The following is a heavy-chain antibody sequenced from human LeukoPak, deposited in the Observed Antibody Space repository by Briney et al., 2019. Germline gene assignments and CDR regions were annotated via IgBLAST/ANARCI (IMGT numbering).Heavy chain of an antibody. CDR1: GGSISSYY. V-gene: IGHV4-59*08. CDR3: ARHCGVEDAFDI. D-gene: IGHD2-15*01. J-gene: IGHJ3*02. CDR2: IYYSGST. Sequence: SETLSLTCTVSGGSISSYYWSWIRQPPGKGLEWIGYIYYSGSTNYNPSLKSRVTISVDTSKNQFSLKLSSVTAADTAVYYCARHCGVEDAFDIWGQGTMVTVSS.